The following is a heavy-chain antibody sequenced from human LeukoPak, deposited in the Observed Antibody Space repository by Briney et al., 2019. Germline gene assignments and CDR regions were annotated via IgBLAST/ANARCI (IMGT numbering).Heavy chain of an antibody. Sequence: PGGSLRLSCAASGFTFSSYWMHWVRQAPGKGLVWVSRINSDGGTNYADSVKGRFTISRDNAKNTLYLQMSSLRAEDTAVYYCGRDFRSGLDYWGQGTLVTVSS. V-gene: IGHV3-74*01. D-gene: IGHD3-3*01. CDR3: GRDFRSGLDY. CDR2: INSDGGT. CDR1: GFTFSSYW. J-gene: IGHJ4*02.